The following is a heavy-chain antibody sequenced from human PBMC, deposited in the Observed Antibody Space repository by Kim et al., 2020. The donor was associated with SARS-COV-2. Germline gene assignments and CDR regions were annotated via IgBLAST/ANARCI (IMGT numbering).Heavy chain of an antibody. V-gene: IGHV4-39*07. D-gene: IGHD3-16*01. CDR3: ARDREALGVDV. Sequence: SETLSLTCTVSGGSISSSSYYWGWIRQPPGKGLEWIGSIYYSGSTYYNPSLKSRVTISVDTSKNQFSLKLSSVTAADTAVYYCARDREALGVDVWGQGTTVTVSS. CDR1: GGSISSSSYY. J-gene: IGHJ6*02. CDR2: IYYSGST.